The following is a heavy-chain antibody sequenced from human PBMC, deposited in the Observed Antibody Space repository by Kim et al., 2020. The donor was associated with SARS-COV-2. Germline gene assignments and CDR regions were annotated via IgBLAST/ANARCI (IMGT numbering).Heavy chain of an antibody. V-gene: IGHV4-61*01. Sequence: SETLSLTCTVSGGSVSSGSYYWSWIRQPPGKGLEWIGYIYYSGSTNYNPSLKSRVTISVDTSKNQFSLKLSSVTAADTAVYYCARVGITMVRGVITNYYYYGMDVWGQGTTVTVSS. CDR2: IYYSGST. CDR1: GGSVSSGSYY. CDR3: ARVGITMVRGVITNYYYYGMDV. J-gene: IGHJ6*02. D-gene: IGHD3-10*01.